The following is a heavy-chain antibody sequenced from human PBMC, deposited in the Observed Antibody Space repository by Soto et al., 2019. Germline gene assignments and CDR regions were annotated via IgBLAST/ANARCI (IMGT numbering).Heavy chain of an antibody. CDR3: ARLKKTITPRTATVTRYNDY. J-gene: IGHJ4*02. D-gene: IGHD4-17*01. CDR2: IYYSGST. V-gene: IGHV4-39*01. Sequence: QLQLQESGPGLVKPSETLSLTCTVSGGSISSSSYYWGWIRQPPGKGLEWIGSIYYSGSTYYNPSLKSRVTISVDTSKNQFSLKLSSVTAADTAVYYCARLKKTITPRTATVTRYNDYWGQGTLVTVSS. CDR1: GGSISSSSYY.